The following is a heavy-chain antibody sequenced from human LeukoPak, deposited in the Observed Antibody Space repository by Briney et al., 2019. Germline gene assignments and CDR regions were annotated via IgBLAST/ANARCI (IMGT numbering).Heavy chain of an antibody. CDR3: ARESIVGATTLDY. D-gene: IGHD1-26*01. CDR1: GYTFTGNY. J-gene: IGHJ4*02. CDR2: INPNSGGT. V-gene: IGHV1-2*02. Sequence: ASVKVSCKASGYTFTGNYMHWVRQAPGQGLEWMGWINPNSGGTNYAQKSQGRVTMTRDTSISTAYMELSRLRSDDTAVYYCARESIVGATTLDYWGQGTLVTVSS.